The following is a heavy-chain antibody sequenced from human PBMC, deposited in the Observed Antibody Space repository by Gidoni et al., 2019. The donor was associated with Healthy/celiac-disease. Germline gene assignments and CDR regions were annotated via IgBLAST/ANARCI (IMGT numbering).Heavy chain of an antibody. CDR2: IYYSGST. CDR1: GGSISSYY. D-gene: IGHD3-22*01. J-gene: IGHJ3*02. CDR3: ARPLQSYYYGAFDI. V-gene: IGHV4-59*01. Sequence: QVQLQESGPGLVKPSETLSLTCTVSGGSISSYYWSWIRQPPGKGLEWIGYIYYSGSTNYNPSLKSRVTISVDTSKNQFSLKLSSVTAADTAVYYCARPLQSYYYGAFDIWGQGTMVTVSS.